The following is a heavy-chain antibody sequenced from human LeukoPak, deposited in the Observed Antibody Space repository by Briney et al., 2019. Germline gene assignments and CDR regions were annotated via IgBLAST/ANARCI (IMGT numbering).Heavy chain of an antibody. D-gene: IGHD3-10*01. CDR2: IYYRGNT. CDR1: GGSLNNYY. J-gene: IGHJ6*02. CDR3: ARDVRHNGSGSFWSVYYYYGMDV. V-gene: IGHV4-59*12. Sequence: SETLSLTCTVSGGSLNNYYWSWIRQPPGKGLEWIGYIYYRGNTNYNPSLKSRVTISVDTSKNQLSLKLNSVTAADTAVYYCARDVRHNGSGSFWSVYYYYGMDVWGQGTTVTVSS.